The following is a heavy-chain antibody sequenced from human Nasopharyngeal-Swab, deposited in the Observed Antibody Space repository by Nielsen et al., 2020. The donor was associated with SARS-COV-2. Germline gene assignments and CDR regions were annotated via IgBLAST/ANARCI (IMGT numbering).Heavy chain of an antibody. J-gene: IGHJ3*02. CDR2: IEGDGSST. Sequence: GESLKISCAATGFTFGAYWMHWVRQTSGKGLVWVSRIEGDGSSTYYAASVSGRFTISRDNARNTLYLQMNSLRVDDTAVYYCARGGYFYHGAFDIWGQGTMVTVSS. D-gene: IGHD5-12*01. CDR3: ARGGYFYHGAFDI. CDR1: GFTFGAYW. V-gene: IGHV3-74*01.